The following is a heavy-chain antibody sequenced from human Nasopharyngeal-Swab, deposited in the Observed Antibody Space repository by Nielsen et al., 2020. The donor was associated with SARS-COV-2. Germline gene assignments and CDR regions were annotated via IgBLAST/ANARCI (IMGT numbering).Heavy chain of an antibody. J-gene: IGHJ4*02. V-gene: IGHV3-7*01. D-gene: IGHD4-17*01. CDR2: IKQDGSEK. CDR3: ARLPTTPLSFDY. Sequence: GGSLRLSCAASGFTFNSYWMSWVRRAPGKGLEWVANIKQDGSEKYYVDSVKGRFTISRDNAKNSLYLQMNSLRAEDTAVYYCARLPTTPLSFDYWGQGTLVTVSS. CDR1: GFTFNSYW.